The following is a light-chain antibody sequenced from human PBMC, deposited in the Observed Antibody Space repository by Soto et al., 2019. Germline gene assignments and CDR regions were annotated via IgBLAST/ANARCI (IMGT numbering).Light chain of an antibody. CDR3: CSYVSYSTFVV. Sequence: QSALTQPASVSGSPAQSITISCTGSSSDVGGSGLVSWYQFHPGKAPKLLIFEGFKRPSGVSNRFSGSKSSSTASLTISGLQTEDEADYYCCSYVSYSTFVVFGGGTKLTVL. CDR2: EGF. J-gene: IGLJ2*01. V-gene: IGLV2-23*03. CDR1: SSDVGGSGL.